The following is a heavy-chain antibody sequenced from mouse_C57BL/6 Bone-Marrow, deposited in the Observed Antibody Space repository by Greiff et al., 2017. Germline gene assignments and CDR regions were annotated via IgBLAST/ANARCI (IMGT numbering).Heavy chain of an antibody. CDR3: ERIYYGNQAWLAY. CDR2: ISDLAYSI. D-gene: IGHD2-1*01. V-gene: IGHV5-15*01. CDR1: GFTFSDYG. J-gene: IGHJ3*01. Sequence: EVQVVESGGGLVQPGGSLKLSCAASGFTFSDYGMAWVRQAPRKGPEWVAFISDLAYSIYYADTVTGRFTISRENATNTLYLEMSSLRSEDTAMYYCERIYYGNQAWLAYWGQGTLVTVSA.